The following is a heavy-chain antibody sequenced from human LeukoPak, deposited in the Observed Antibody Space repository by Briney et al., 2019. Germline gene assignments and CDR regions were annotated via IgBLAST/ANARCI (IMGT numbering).Heavy chain of an antibody. V-gene: IGHV3-33*08. J-gene: IGHJ6*02. CDR1: GFTFSSYG. CDR3: ARDKYCSGGSCYYYYYGMDV. CDR2: IWYDGSNK. Sequence: GRSLRLSCAASGFTFSSYGMYWVRQAPGRGLEWVAVIWYDGSNKYYADSVKGRFTISRDNSKNTLYLQMNSLRAEDTAVYYCARDKYCSGGSCYYYYYGMDVWGQGTTVTVSS. D-gene: IGHD2-15*01.